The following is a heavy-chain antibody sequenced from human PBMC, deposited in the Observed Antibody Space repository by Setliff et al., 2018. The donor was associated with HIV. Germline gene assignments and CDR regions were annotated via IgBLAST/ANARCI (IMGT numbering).Heavy chain of an antibody. D-gene: IGHD2-15*01. CDR1: GFIFSNHD. Sequence: GGSLRLSCESSGFIFSNHDFHWVRQAAAKGLEWVAAIGTGGTIYYADSGRGRFTISRDDAEKSVYLQMNSLRPEDTAVYYCARAGVVEGYYYYYYMDVWGKGTTVTVSS. J-gene: IGHJ6*03. V-gene: IGHV3-13*01. CDR3: ARAGVVEGYYYYYYMDV. CDR2: IGTGGTI.